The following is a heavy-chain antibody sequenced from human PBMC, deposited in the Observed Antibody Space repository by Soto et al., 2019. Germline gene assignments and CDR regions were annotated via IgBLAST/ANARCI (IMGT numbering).Heavy chain of an antibody. D-gene: IGHD2-2*01. CDR2: TYYRSKWYN. J-gene: IGHJ6*02. V-gene: IGHV6-1*01. Sequence: PSQTLSLTCAISGDSVSSNSAAWNWIRQSPSRGLEWLGRTYYRSKWYNDYAVSVKSRITINPDTSKNQFSLQLNSVTPEDTAVYYCARDKIVVAETGEYYYYGMDVWGQGTTVTLSS. CDR1: GDSVSSNSAA. CDR3: ARDKIVVAETGEYYYYGMDV.